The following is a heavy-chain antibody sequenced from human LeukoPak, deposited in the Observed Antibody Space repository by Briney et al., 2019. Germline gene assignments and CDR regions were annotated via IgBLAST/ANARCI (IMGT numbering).Heavy chain of an antibody. CDR3: ARRLRDGSYDAFDI. V-gene: IGHV5-51*01. J-gene: IGHJ3*02. CDR2: IYPGDSLT. CDR1: GYNFTNYW. Sequence: GASLQISCHGSGYNFTNYWIGWVRQMPGKGLEWMGIIYPGDSLTRYSPSFQGHVTISADRSITTAYLQWSSLTAADTAMYYCARRLRDGSYDAFDIWGQGTRVTVSS. D-gene: IGHD2-15*01.